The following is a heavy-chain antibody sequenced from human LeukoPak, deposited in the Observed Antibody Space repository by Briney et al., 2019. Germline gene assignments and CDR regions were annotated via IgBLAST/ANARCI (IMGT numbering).Heavy chain of an antibody. V-gene: IGHV3-21*01. Sequence: GGSLRLSCVASGFNFRDYTVHWVRQAPGRGLEWASSISASSHYIFYADSVKGRFTISRDNSKNTLYLQMNSLRAEDTAVYYCARDGLIAARRAYYFDYWGQGTLVTVSS. J-gene: IGHJ4*02. CDR2: ISASSHYI. CDR3: ARDGLIAARRAYYFDY. CDR1: GFNFRDYT. D-gene: IGHD6-6*01.